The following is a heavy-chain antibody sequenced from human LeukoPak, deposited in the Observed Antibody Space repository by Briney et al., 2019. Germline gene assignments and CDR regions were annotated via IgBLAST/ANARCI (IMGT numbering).Heavy chain of an antibody. J-gene: IGHJ4*02. CDR3: AREKKDGSTGYNYYYFDY. CDR1: GGSISSYY. Sequence: PSKTLSLTCTVSGGSISSYYWSWIRQPPGKGLEWIGYIYYSGSTNHNPSLKSRVTISVDTSKNQFSLKLSSVTAADTAVYYCAREKKDGSTGYNYYYFDYWGQGTLVTVSS. CDR2: IYYSGST. D-gene: IGHD3-22*01. V-gene: IGHV4-59*01.